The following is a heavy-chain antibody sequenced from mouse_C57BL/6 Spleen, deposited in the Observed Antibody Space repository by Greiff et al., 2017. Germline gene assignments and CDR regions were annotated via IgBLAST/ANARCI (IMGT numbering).Heavy chain of an antibody. J-gene: IGHJ3*01. V-gene: IGHV1-72*01. Sequence: QVQLKQPGAELVKPGASVKLSCKASGYTFTSYWMHWVKQRPGRGLEWIGRIDPNSGGTKYNEKFKSKATLTVDKPSSTAYMQLSSLTSEDSAVYYCARPYYGNYSWFAYWGQGTLVTVSA. CDR3: ARPYYGNYSWFAY. D-gene: IGHD2-10*01. CDR2: IDPNSGGT. CDR1: GYTFTSYW.